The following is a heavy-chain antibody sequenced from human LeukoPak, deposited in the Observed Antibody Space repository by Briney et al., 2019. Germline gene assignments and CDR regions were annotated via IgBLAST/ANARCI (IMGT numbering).Heavy chain of an antibody. D-gene: IGHD6-13*01. CDR2: IKLDGSEK. Sequence: GGSLRLSCAASGFIFSSYWMSWVRQAPGKGLEWVANIKLDGSEKYYVDSVKGRFTISRDNAKNSLYLQMWSLRAEDTAMYYCARDSPHSSSFAYDYWGQGTLVTVSS. CDR1: GFIFSSYW. V-gene: IGHV3-7*01. CDR3: ARDSPHSSSFAYDY. J-gene: IGHJ4*02.